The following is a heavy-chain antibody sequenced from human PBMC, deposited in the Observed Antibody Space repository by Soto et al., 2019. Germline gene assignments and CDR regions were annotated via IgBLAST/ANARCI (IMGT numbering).Heavy chain of an antibody. V-gene: IGHV1-2*04. CDR3: AIIMTHSDSFDI. CDR2: INSNSGAT. Sequence: ASVKVSCKASGYTFGGFYIHWMRQAPGQGLEWVGSINSNSGATTYVQKFQDSVAMTRDTSVSTAYMDLNRLTSDDTAIYYCAIIMTHSDSFDIWGQGTMVTVSS. J-gene: IGHJ3*02. CDR1: GYTFGGFY. D-gene: IGHD3-16*01.